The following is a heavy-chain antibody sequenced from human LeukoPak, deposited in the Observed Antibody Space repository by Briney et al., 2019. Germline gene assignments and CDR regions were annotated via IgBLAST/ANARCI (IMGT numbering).Heavy chain of an antibody. J-gene: IGHJ1*01. CDR3: AKGVQWLVFQH. V-gene: IGHV4-59*01. Sequence: TSETLSLTCTVSGGSISSYYWSWIRQPPGKGLEWIGYTYYSGSTNYNPSLKSRVTISVDTSKNQFSLKLSSVTAADTAVYYCAKGVQWLVFQHWGQGTLVTVSS. D-gene: IGHD6-19*01. CDR1: GGSISSYY. CDR2: TYYSGST.